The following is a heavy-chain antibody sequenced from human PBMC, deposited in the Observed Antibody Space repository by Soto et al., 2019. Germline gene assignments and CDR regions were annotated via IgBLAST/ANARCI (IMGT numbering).Heavy chain of an antibody. CDR1: GFTFSNYG. CDR3: SSDLVGASDSYGLAV. CDR2: IWHDGNNK. Sequence: QVHLVESGGGVVQPGRSLRLSCAASGFTFSNYGMHWVRQAPGKGLEWVAIIWHDGNNKYYADSVRGRFIISRDNSKNRLYLQMTSLRAEHTAVYYCSSDLVGASDSYGLAVLGQGPPVTVSS. J-gene: IGHJ6*02. D-gene: IGHD1-26*01. V-gene: IGHV3-33*01.